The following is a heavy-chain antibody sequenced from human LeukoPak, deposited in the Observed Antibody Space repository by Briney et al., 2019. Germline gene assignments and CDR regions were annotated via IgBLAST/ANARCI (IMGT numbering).Heavy chain of an antibody. V-gene: IGHV1-18*01. CDR2: ISAYNGNT. D-gene: IGHD1-26*01. CDR3: ARDSVIVGATGFDY. CDR1: GYTFTSYA. J-gene: IGHJ4*02. Sequence: ASVKVSCKASGYTFTSYAIHWVRQAPGQRLEWMGWISAYNGNTNYAQKLQGRVTMTTDTSTSTAYMELRSLRSDDTAVYYCARDSVIVGATGFDYWGQGTLVTVSS.